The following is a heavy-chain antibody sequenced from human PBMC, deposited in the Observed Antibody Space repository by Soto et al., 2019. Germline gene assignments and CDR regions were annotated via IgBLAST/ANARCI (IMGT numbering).Heavy chain of an antibody. J-gene: IGHJ4*02. CDR3: AKDPYSSSWPPEANFDY. Sequence: GGSLRLSCAASGFTFSKHALSWVRQAPGKGLEWVSAISGSGGSTYYADSVKGRFTISRDNSKNTLYLQMNSLRAEDTAVYYCAKDPYSSSWPPEANFDYWGQGTLVTVSS. CDR1: GFTFSKHA. D-gene: IGHD6-13*01. CDR2: ISGSGGST. V-gene: IGHV3-23*01.